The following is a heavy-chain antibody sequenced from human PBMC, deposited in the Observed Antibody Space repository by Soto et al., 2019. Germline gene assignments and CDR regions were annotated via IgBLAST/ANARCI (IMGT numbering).Heavy chain of an antibody. CDR3: ARDGRYGETPLYYYYGMDV. V-gene: IGHV3-21*01. Sequence: PGGSLRLSCAASGFTFSSYSMNWVRQAPGKGLEWVSSISSSSSYIYYADSVKGRFTISRDNAKNSLYLQMNSLRAEDTAVYYCARDGRYGETPLYYYYGMDVWGQGTTVTVSS. CDR2: ISSSSSYI. CDR1: GFTFSSYS. J-gene: IGHJ6*02. D-gene: IGHD4-17*01.